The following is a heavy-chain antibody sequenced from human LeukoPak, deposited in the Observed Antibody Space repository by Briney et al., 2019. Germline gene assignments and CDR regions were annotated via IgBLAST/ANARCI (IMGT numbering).Heavy chain of an antibody. CDR3: ARGAMVRGQYFFDY. V-gene: IGHV1-69*13. J-gene: IGHJ4*02. Sequence: SVKVSCKASRGTFTNYSIRWVRQAPGQGLEWIGGIIPILGSTNSAQRFQGRVTTTADESTSTAYMELTSLRSEDTAMYYCARGAMVRGQYFFDYWGQGTLVTVSS. CDR1: RGTFTNYS. D-gene: IGHD3-10*01. CDR2: IIPILGST.